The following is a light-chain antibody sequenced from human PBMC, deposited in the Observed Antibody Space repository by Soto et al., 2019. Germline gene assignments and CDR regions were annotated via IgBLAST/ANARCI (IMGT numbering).Light chain of an antibody. V-gene: IGKV1-9*01. Sequence: IQLTQSPSSLSASVGDRVTITCRASQGISTYLAWYQQKPGRAPKLLIYTASTLQSGVPSRFSGRGSGTDFTLTISSLQPEDFATYYCQQLNSDPPITFGQGKRLEI. CDR1: QGISTY. J-gene: IGKJ5*01. CDR2: TAS. CDR3: QQLNSDPPIT.